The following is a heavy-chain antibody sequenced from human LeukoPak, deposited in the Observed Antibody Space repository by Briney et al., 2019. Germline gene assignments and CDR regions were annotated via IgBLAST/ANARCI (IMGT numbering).Heavy chain of an antibody. CDR2: INPNSGGT. V-gene: IGHV1-2*02. D-gene: IGHD6-19*01. CDR3: ARDGYSSGWGPVHDY. J-gene: IGHJ4*02. Sequence: ASVKVSRKASGYTFTSYGISWVRQAPGQGLEWMGWINPNSGGTNYAQKFQGRVTMTRDTSISTAYMELSRLRSDDTAVYYCARDGYSSGWGPVHDYWGQGTLVTVSS. CDR1: GYTFTSYG.